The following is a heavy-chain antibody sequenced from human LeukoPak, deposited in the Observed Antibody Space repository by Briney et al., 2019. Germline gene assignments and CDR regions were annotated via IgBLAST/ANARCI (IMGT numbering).Heavy chain of an antibody. J-gene: IGHJ6*02. D-gene: IGHD6-13*01. Sequence: SETLSLTCAVYGGSLSGYYWSWIRQPPGKGLEWIGYIYYSGSTNYNPSLKSRVTISVDTSKNQFSLKLSSVTAADTAVYYCARAGIAAAGYGMDVWGQGTTVTVSS. CDR1: GGSLSGYY. CDR2: IYYSGST. CDR3: ARAGIAAAGYGMDV. V-gene: IGHV4-59*01.